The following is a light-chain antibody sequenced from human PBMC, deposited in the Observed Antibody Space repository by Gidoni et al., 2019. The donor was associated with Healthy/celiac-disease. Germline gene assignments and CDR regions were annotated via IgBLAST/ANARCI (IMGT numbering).Light chain of an antibody. J-gene: IGKJ1*01. V-gene: IGKV1-5*01. CDR2: DAS. CDR3: KQDNSYPWT. Sequence: DIPLTQSLSTLSASVGDRVTITCRPRQSISSWLACNQQNPGKAKLLISDASSLESGVPSRFSGSGSGKEFTLTIRSMQPDDLATYYCKQDNSYPWTFGQXTKVEIK. CDR1: QSISSW.